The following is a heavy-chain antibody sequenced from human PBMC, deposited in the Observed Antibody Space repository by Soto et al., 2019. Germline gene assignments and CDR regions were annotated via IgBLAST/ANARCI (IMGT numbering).Heavy chain of an antibody. CDR3: ARDTSYDFWSGYFDY. V-gene: IGHV3-48*03. Sequence: GGSLRLSCAASGFTFSSYEMNWVRQAPGKGLEWVSYISSSGSTIYYADSVKGRFTISRDNSKNTLYLQMNSLRAEDTAVYYCARDTSYDFWSGYFDYWGQGTLVTVSS. CDR2: ISSSGSTI. D-gene: IGHD3-3*01. CDR1: GFTFSSYE. J-gene: IGHJ4*02.